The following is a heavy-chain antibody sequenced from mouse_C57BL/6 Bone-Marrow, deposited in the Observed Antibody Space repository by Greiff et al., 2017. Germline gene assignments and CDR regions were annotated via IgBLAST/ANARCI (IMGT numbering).Heavy chain of an antibody. CDR2: IDPENGDT. J-gene: IGHJ4*01. D-gene: IGHD1-1*01. CDR1: GFNIKDDY. Sequence: EVQRVESGAELVRPGASVKLSCTASGFNIKDDYMHWVKQRPEQGLEWIGWIDPENGDTEYASKFQGKATITADTSSNTAYLQLSSLTSEDTAVYYGTDYGSSYDYAMDYWGQGTSVTVSS. V-gene: IGHV14-4*01. CDR3: TDYGSSYDYAMDY.